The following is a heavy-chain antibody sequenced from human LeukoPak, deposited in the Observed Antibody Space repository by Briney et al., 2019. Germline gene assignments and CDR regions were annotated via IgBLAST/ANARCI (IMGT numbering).Heavy chain of an antibody. CDR3: ARVREWLYAFDI. Sequence: SETLSLTCAVYGGSFSGYYWSWIRRPPGKGLEWIGEINHSGSTDYNPSLKSRVTISVDTSKNQFSLKLSSVTAADTAVYYCARVREWLYAFDIWGQGTMVTVSS. J-gene: IGHJ3*02. CDR2: INHSGST. CDR1: GGSFSGYY. D-gene: IGHD6-19*01. V-gene: IGHV4-34*01.